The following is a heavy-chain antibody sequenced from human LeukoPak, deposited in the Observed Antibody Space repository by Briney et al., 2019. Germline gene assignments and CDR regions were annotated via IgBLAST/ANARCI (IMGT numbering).Heavy chain of an antibody. CDR3: ARGPFLFDSSGHFDY. CDR1: GFTFSSYA. D-gene: IGHD3-22*01. J-gene: IGHJ4*02. CDR2: ISYDGSNK. Sequence: GGSLRLSCAASGFTFSSYAMHWVRQAPGKGLEWVAVISYDGSNKYYADSVRGRFTISRDNSKNTLYLQMNSLRAEDTAVYYCARGPFLFDSSGHFDYWGQGTLVTVSS. V-gene: IGHV3-30-3*01.